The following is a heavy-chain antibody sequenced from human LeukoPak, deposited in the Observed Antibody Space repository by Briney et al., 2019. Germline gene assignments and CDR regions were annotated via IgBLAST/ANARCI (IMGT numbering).Heavy chain of an antibody. CDR3: ARDVFEGYCSGGSCYSGRAFDI. Sequence: GGSLRLSCEASGFTFSGSAMHWVRQAPGKGLEWVANIKQDGSEKYYVDSVKGRFTISRDNAKNSLYLQMNSLRAEDTAVYYCARDVFEGYCSGGSCYSGRAFDIWGQGTMVTVSS. CDR1: GFTFSGSA. J-gene: IGHJ3*02. D-gene: IGHD2-15*01. CDR2: IKQDGSEK. V-gene: IGHV3-7*03.